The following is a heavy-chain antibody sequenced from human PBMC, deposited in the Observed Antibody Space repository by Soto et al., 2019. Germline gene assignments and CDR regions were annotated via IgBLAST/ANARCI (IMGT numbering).Heavy chain of an antibody. CDR1: GYTFTSYA. CDR3: ARDAGYSGPSPAFDI. V-gene: IGHV1-3*01. J-gene: IGHJ3*02. Sequence: ASVKVSCKASGYTFTSYAMHWVRQAPGQRLEWMGWINAGNGNTKYSQKFQGRVTITRDTSASTAYMELSSLRSEDTAVYYCARDAGYSGPSPAFDICGEGTMVTV. D-gene: IGHD5-12*01. CDR2: INAGNGNT.